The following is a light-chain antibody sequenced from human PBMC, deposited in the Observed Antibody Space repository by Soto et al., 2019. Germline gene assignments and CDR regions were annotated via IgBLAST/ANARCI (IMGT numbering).Light chain of an antibody. CDR1: SSDIGGYEY. V-gene: IGLV2-11*01. J-gene: IGLJ2*01. CDR2: DVN. CDR3: CSYAGSLTVI. Sequence: QSALTQPRSVSGSPGQSVTMSCTGTSSDIGGYEYVSWYQHHPGKAPKLIIYDVNRRPPGVPDRFSGFKSGNTASLTISGLQAEDEAHYHCCSYAGSLTVIFGGGTKVTVL.